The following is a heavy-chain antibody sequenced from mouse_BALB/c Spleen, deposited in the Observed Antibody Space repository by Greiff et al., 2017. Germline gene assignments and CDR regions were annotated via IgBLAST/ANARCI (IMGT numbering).Heavy chain of an antibody. Sequence: EVHLVESGGGLVKPGGSLKLSCAASGFAFSSYDMSWVRQTPEKRLEWVAYISSGGGSTYYPDTVKGRFTISRDNAKNTLYLQMSSLKSEDTAMYYCARRNWEAWFAYWGQGTLVTVSA. J-gene: IGHJ3*01. CDR1: GFAFSSYD. CDR3: ARRNWEAWFAY. CDR2: ISSGGGST. V-gene: IGHV5-12-1*01. D-gene: IGHD4-1*02.